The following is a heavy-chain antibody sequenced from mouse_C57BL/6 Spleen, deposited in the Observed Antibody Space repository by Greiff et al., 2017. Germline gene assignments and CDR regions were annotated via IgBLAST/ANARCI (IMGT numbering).Heavy chain of an antibody. D-gene: IGHD2-1*01. V-gene: IGHV7-1*01. Sequence: EVKLVESGGGLVQSGRSLRLSCATSGFTFSGFYMEWVRQAPGKGLEWIAASRNKANDYTTEYSASVKGRFIVSRDTSQSILYLQMNALRAEDTAIYYCARDAPDYYGNYLRYWDFDVWGTGTTVTVSS. CDR2: SRNKANDYTT. J-gene: IGHJ1*03. CDR3: ARDAPDYYGNYLRYWDFDV. CDR1: GFTFSGFY.